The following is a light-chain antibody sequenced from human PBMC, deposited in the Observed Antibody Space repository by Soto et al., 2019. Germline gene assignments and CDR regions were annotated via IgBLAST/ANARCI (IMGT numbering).Light chain of an antibody. CDR2: EVS. CDR1: SSDVGGYNY. Sequence: QSVLTQPPSASGSPGQSVTISCTGTSSDVGGYNYVSWYQQHPGRAPKLMIYEVSKRPSGVPDRFSGSKSGNTASLTVSGLQAEDEADYYCSSYAGTHIVFXIGTKVTVL. J-gene: IGLJ1*01. V-gene: IGLV2-8*01. CDR3: SSYAGTHIV.